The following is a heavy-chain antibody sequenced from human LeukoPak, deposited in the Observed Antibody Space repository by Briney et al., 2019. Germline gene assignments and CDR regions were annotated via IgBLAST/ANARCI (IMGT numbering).Heavy chain of an antibody. CDR3: ARAGDGGNYFDY. CDR1: GFTFSSYS. Sequence: GGSLRLSCAASGFTFSSYSMNWVRQAPGKGLEWVSSISSSSYIYYADSVKGRFTISRDNAKNSLYLQMNSLRAEDTAVYYCARAGDGGNYFDYWGQGTLVTVSS. CDR2: ISSSSYI. V-gene: IGHV3-21*01. J-gene: IGHJ4*02. D-gene: IGHD7-27*01.